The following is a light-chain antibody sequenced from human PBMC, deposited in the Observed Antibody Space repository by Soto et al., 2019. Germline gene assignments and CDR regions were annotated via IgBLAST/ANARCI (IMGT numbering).Light chain of an antibody. Sequence: DIQMTQSPSSLSASVGDRVTITCRASQTISTYLNWYQQKPGKAPNLLIYAASNLQSGVPSRFSGSGSGTDFTLTISSLQPEDFATYYCQQSYSTLLITFVGGTKVEIK. J-gene: IGKJ4*01. CDR3: QQSYSTLLIT. CDR2: AAS. V-gene: IGKV1-39*01. CDR1: QTISTY.